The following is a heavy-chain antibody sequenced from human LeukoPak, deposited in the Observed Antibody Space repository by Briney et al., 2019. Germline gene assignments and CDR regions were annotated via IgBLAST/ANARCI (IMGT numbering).Heavy chain of an antibody. CDR3: ARDRDNHDILTGYFGHAFDI. D-gene: IGHD3-9*01. CDR2: IIPIFGTA. CDR1: GGTFSSYA. Sequence: SVKVSCKASGGTFSSYAISWVRQAPGQGLEWMGGIIPIFGTANYAQKFQGRVTITADESTSTAYMELSSLRSEDTAVYYCARDRDNHDILTGYFGHAFDIWGQGTMVTVSS. J-gene: IGHJ3*02. V-gene: IGHV1-69*01.